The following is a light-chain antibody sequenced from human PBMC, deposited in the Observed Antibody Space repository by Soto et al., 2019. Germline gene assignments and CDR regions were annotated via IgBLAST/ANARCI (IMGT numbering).Light chain of an antibody. Sequence: EIVMTQSPASLSVSPGERATLSCRASQSLNSNLAWYQQKPGQAPRLLIYGASTRATGIPDRFNGGGSGTEFTLTISSLQSEDFAVYYCQQYNFWPPWTFGQGTKVEIK. CDR1: QSLNSN. CDR3: QQYNFWPPWT. CDR2: GAS. J-gene: IGKJ1*01. V-gene: IGKV3-15*01.